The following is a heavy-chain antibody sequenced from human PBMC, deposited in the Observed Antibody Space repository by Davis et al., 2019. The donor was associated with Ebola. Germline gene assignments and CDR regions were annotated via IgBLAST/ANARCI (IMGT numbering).Heavy chain of an antibody. Sequence: GGSLRLSCAASGFTFSDYYMSWIRQAPGKGLEWVSYISSSSSYTNYADSVKGRFTISRDNAKNSLYLQMNSLRDEDTAVYYCARDPDTAMASDAFDIWGQGTMVTVSS. V-gene: IGHV3-11*06. CDR1: GFTFSDYY. D-gene: IGHD5-18*01. J-gene: IGHJ3*02. CDR3: ARDPDTAMASDAFDI. CDR2: ISSSSSYT.